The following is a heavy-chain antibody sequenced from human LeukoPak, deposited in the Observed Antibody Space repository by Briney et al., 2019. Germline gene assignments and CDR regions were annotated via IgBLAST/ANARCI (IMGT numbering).Heavy chain of an antibody. J-gene: IGHJ6*03. V-gene: IGHV3-23*01. CDR1: GFTFSSYA. CDR3: ARAPNRAYYMDV. D-gene: IGHD7-27*01. CDR2: ISGSGGST. Sequence: PGGSLRLSCAASGFTFSSYAMSWVRQAPGKGLEWVSAISGSGGSTYYADSVKGRFTISRDNSKNTVYLQMNSLRAEDTAVYYCARAPNRAYYMDVWGKGTTVTVSS.